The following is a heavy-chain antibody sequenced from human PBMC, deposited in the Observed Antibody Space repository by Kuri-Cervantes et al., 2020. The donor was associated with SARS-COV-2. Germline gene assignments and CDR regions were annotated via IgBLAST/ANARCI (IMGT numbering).Heavy chain of an antibody. V-gene: IGHV4-59*01. CDR3: ARGYYDTMTASHWYFDL. D-gene: IGHD3-9*01. J-gene: IGHJ2*01. CDR1: GCSINSYY. Sequence: ESLKISCTVSGCSINSYYLNWIRQPPGKGLEWIGYISSSGSTNYKPSLKSRVTMSVDTSKNQFSLRLKAVTAADTAVYYCARGYYDTMTASHWYFDLWGRGTLVTVSS. CDR2: ISSSGST.